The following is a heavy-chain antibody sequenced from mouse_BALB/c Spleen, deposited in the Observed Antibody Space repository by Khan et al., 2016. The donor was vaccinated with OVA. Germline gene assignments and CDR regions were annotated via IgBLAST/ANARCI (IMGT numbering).Heavy chain of an antibody. Sequence: DVQLQESGPGLVKPSQTVSLTCTVTGISITSGNYRWSWIRQFPGNKLEWIGNIYYSGTVTYNPSLTSRTTTTRDSSKNKFFLEMNSLTAEDTATYYCARDYGSLYWFFDVWGAGTTVTVSS. CDR2: IYYSGTV. CDR1: GISITSGNYR. J-gene: IGHJ1*01. CDR3: ARDYGSLYWFFDV. D-gene: IGHD1-1*01. V-gene: IGHV3-5*02.